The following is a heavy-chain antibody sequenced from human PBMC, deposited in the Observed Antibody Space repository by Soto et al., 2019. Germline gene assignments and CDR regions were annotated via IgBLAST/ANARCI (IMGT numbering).Heavy chain of an antibody. CDR3: AAPPRY. V-gene: IGHV4-34*01. CDR2: INHSGST. Sequence: PSETLSLTCAVYGGSFSGCHWTWIRQPPGTGLEWIGEINHSGSTNYNPSLKSRVTISVDRSKNQFSLKLSSVTAADTAVYYCAAPPRYWGQGTLVTVSS. D-gene: IGHD6-6*01. CDR1: GGSFSGCH. J-gene: IGHJ4*02.